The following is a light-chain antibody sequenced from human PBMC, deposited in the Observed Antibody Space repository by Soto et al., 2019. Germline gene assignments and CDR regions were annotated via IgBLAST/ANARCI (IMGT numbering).Light chain of an antibody. Sequence: QSVLTQAAAVSGCPGQSITISCTGTSSDVDGYNYVSWYQQNPGKAPKLMIYEVSNRPSGVSNRFSGSKSGNTASLTISGLQAEDEADYYCTSYRSTSTRYVFGTGTKVTVL. J-gene: IGLJ1*01. CDR2: EVS. V-gene: IGLV2-14*01. CDR1: SSDVDGYNY. CDR3: TSYRSTSTRYV.